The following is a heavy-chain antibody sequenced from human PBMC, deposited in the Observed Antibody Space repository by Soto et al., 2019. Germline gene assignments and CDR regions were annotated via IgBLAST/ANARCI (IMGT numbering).Heavy chain of an antibody. J-gene: IGHJ6*02. Sequence: SETLSLTCTVSGGSISSGGYYWSWIRQHQGKGLEWIGYIYYSGSTYYNPSLKSRVTISVDTSKNQFSLKLSSVTAADTAVYYCARARDFWSGPYYYYGMDVWGQGTTVTVSS. CDR1: GGSISSGGYY. V-gene: IGHV4-31*03. CDR2: IYYSGST. CDR3: ARARDFWSGPYYYYGMDV. D-gene: IGHD3-3*01.